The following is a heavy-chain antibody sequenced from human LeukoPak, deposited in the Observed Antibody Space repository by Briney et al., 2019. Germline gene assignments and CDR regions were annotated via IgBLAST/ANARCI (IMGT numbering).Heavy chain of an antibody. J-gene: IGHJ4*02. CDR1: GFTFSSYG. CDR2: IRYDGSYK. CDR3: ATAGRSYYVHTFDY. Sequence: GGSLRLSCAASGFTFSSYGMHWVRQAPGKGLEWVTFIRYDGSYKYCADSVKGRFTISRDNSKNTLYLQMNSLRAEDTAVYYCATAGRSYYVHTFDYWGRGTLVTVSS. D-gene: IGHD1-26*01. V-gene: IGHV3-30*02.